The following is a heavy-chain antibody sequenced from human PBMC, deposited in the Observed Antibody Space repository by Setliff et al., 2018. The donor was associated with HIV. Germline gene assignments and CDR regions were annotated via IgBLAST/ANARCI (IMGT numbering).Heavy chain of an antibody. J-gene: IGHJ4*02. CDR3: ARDVSWRVRTYIDY. Sequence: GGSLRLSCAAFGFTFSSYGMHWVRQAPGKGLEWVAFIHYDVSSKYYGDSVKGRFSISRDNSKNTLYLQMNSLRAEDTAVYYCARDVSWRVRTYIDYWGQGALVTVSS. V-gene: IGHV3-30*02. CDR2: IHYDVSSK. CDR1: GFTFSSYG. D-gene: IGHD3-3*01.